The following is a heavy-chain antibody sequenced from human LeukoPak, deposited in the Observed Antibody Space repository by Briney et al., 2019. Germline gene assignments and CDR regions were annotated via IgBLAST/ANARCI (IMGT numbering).Heavy chain of an antibody. D-gene: IGHD2-21*02. CDR3: ARDPTASVYYYYMDV. V-gene: IGHV3-48*03. CDR1: GFTFSSYE. Sequence: GGSLRLSCAASGFTFSSYEMNWVRQAPGKGLEWVSYISSSGSTIYYADSVKGRFTISRDNAKNSLYLQMNSLRAEDTAVYYCARDPTASVYYYYMDVWGKGTTVTISS. CDR2: ISSSGSTI. J-gene: IGHJ6*03.